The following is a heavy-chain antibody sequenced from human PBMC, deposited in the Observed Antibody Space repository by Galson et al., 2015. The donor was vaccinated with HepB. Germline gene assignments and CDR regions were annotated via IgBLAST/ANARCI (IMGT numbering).Heavy chain of an antibody. V-gene: IGHV3-74*01. CDR1: GLTLSNYW. J-gene: IGHJ2*01. D-gene: IGHD3-22*01. Sequence: SLRLSCAASGLTLSNYWMHWVRQVPGKGPEWVSRISNDGSISNYAASVKGRFTIPRDNANNTLFLQMHSLGGEDTAIYYCATRSTIDSMWYFDLWGHGTLVTVSS. CDR2: ISNDGSIS. CDR3: ATRSTIDSMWYFDL.